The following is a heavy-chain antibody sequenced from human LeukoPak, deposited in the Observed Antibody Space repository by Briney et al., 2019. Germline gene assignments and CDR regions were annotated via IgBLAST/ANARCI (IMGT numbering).Heavy chain of an antibody. CDR3: ARDPGKSSFDY. J-gene: IGHJ4*02. CDR2: IYHSGST. CDR1: GGSISSGGYY. V-gene: IGHV4-30-2*01. Sequence: SETLSLTCTVSGGSISSGGYYWSWIRQPPGKGLEWIGYIYHSGSTYYNPSLKSRVTISVDRSKNQFSLKLSSVTAADTAVYYCARDPGKSSFDYWGQGTLVTVSS. D-gene: IGHD3-10*01.